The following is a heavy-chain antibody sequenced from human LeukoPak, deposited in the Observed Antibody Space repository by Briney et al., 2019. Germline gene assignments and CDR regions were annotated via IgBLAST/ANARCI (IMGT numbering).Heavy chain of an antibody. CDR3: AKDRWGAVASFDY. V-gene: IGHV3-23*01. J-gene: IGHJ4*02. D-gene: IGHD6-19*01. Sequence: PGGSLRLSCAASGFTFSSHGMSWVRQAPGKGLEWVSAISGSGGSTYYADSVKGRFTISRDNSKNMLYLQMNSLGTEDTAVYYCAKDRWGAVASFDYWGQGTLVTVSS. CDR2: ISGSGGST. CDR1: GFTFSSHG.